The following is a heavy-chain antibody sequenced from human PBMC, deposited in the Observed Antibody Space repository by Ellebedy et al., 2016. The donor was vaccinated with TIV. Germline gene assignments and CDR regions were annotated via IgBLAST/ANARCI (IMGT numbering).Heavy chain of an antibody. CDR1: GFTFSDHY. J-gene: IGHJ6*02. CDR3: AREGDTAMVHGMDV. CDR2: TRNEANSYTT. V-gene: IGHV3-72*01. Sequence: GESLKISCAASGFTFSDHYMDWVRQAPGKGLEWVGRTRNEANSYTTDYAASVKGRFTISRDDSKNSLYLQMNSLRAEDTAVYYCAREGDTAMVHGMDVWGQGTTVTVSS. D-gene: IGHD5-18*01.